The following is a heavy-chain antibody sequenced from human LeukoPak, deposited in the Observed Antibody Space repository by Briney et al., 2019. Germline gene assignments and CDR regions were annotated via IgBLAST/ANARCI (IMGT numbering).Heavy chain of an antibody. CDR1: GFTSSSYW. V-gene: IGHV3-23*01. D-gene: IGHD3-10*01. CDR2: IGGSGDFT. J-gene: IGHJ4*02. CDR3: AKADRGWGVITKD. Sequence: QPGGSLRLSCAASGFTSSSYWMHWVRQAPGKGLEWVSAIGGSGDFTYYAEYVRGRFTISRDNSEKTLYLQMNSLRAEDTAVYYCAKADRGWGVITKDWGQGTLVTVSS.